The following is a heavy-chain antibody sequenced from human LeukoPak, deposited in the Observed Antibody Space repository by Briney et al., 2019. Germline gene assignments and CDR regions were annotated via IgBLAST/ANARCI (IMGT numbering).Heavy chain of an antibody. CDR2: ISSTNTYI. J-gene: IGHJ4*02. Sequence: GGSLRLSCAASGFTFSSYSMNWVRQAPWKGLEWVSSISSTNTYIYYADSVKGRFTVSRDIAESSLYLQMDSLRVEDSAVYYCARGFEDYGDYGKSFDYWGQGTLVTVSS. D-gene: IGHD4-17*01. V-gene: IGHV3-21*01. CDR3: ARGFEDYGDYGKSFDY. CDR1: GFTFSSYS.